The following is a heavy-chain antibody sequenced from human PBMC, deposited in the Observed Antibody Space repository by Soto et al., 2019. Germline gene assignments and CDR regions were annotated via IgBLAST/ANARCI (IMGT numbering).Heavy chain of an antibody. CDR3: ARDAESGTYYNNWFDP. Sequence: QVQLVQSGAEVKKPGASLKVSCNTSGYTFTTYGINWVRQAPGQGLEWMGWISPYNGNTKYAQKLQARVTMTTDTSTSTVYMELRSLRSDDTAVYYCARDAESGTYYNNWFDPWGQGTLVTVSS. CDR2: ISPYNGNT. D-gene: IGHD1-26*01. CDR1: GYTFTTYG. J-gene: IGHJ5*02. V-gene: IGHV1-18*04.